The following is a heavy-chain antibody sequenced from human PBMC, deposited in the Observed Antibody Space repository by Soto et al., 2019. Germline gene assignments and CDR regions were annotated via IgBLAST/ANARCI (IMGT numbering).Heavy chain of an antibody. CDR2: INPNSGGT. CDR1: GYTFTGYY. CDR3: ARLGGVGATGDY. V-gene: IGHV1-2*04. J-gene: IGHJ4*02. Sequence: ASVKVSCKASGYTFTGYYMHCVRQAPGQGLEWMGWINPNSGGTNYAQKFRGWVTMTRDTSISTAYMELSRLRSDDTAVYYCARLGGVGATGDYWGQGTLVNVSS. D-gene: IGHD1-26*01.